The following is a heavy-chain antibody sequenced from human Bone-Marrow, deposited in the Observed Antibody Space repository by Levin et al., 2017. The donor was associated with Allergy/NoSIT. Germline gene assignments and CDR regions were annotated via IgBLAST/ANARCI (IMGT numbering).Heavy chain of an antibody. Sequence: SQTLSLTCTVSGGSISNSYWSWIRQPPGKGLEWIGYIYYSGSTSYNPSLKSRVTISVDTSKNHFSLKLSSMTAADTAVYYGARGIFRKSNSSAYGLDVWGQGTTVTVSS. V-gene: IGHV4-59*01. CDR3: ARGIFRKSNSSAYGLDV. CDR1: GGSISNSY. CDR2: IYYSGST. D-gene: IGHD4-11*01. J-gene: IGHJ6*02.